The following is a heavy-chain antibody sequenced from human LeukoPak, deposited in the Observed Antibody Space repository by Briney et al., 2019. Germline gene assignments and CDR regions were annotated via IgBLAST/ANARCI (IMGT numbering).Heavy chain of an antibody. D-gene: IGHD3-10*01. CDR2: ISSSSSSYI. CDR3: AKDGRQWKTYFYGSGSANAFDI. CDR1: GFTFITYS. V-gene: IGHV3-21*01. Sequence: GGSLRLSCAASGFTFITYSMNWVRQAPGKGLEWVSSISSSSSSYIYYADSVKGRFTISRDNSKNTLYLQMNSLRAEDTTVYYCAKDGRQWKTYFYGSGSANAFDIWGQGTMVTVSS. J-gene: IGHJ3*02.